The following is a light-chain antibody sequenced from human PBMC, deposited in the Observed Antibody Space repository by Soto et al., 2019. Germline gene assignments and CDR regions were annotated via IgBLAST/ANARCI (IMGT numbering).Light chain of an antibody. J-gene: IGKJ4*02. CDR1: QSINSH. Sequence: DIQMTQSPSSLSASVGDRVTITCRASQSINSHLNWYQQKPGKPPKLLIHTTSSLQSGVPSRFSGLGAGTDFTLTISRLQPEEFATYYCQQCGSTPHTLGRGTKVEI. V-gene: IGKV1-39*01. CDR2: TTS. CDR3: QQCGSTPHT.